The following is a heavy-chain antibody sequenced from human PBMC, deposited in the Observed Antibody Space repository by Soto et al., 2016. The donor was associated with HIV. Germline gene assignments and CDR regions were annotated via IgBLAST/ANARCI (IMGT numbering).Heavy chain of an antibody. CDR3: VRDPAYIGTPYYFD. D-gene: IGHD2-21*01. V-gene: IGHV4-38-2*02. Sequence: QVQLQESGPGLVKPSETLSLTCVVSDFSVNTDYHWGWIRQPPGKGLEWIGNVFRDGGSYYNPSLKSRVTMSLDTSKNQFSLSLTSVTAADTAVYYCVRDPAYIGTPYYFD. CDR1: DFSVNTDYH. J-gene: IGHJ3*02. CDR2: VFRDGGS.